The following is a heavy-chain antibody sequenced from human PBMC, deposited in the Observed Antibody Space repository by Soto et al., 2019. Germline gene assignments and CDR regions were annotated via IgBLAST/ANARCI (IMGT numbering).Heavy chain of an antibody. D-gene: IGHD2-15*01. CDR2: IYYSGST. J-gene: IGHJ4*02. Sequence: SETLSLTCTVSGGSISSYYWSWIRQPPGKGLEWIGYIYYSGSTNYNPSLKSRVTISVDTSKNQFSLKLSSVTAADTAVYYCGRVGSWGYCSGGSCPFDYWGQGTLVTVSS. V-gene: IGHV4-59*01. CDR1: GGSISSYY. CDR3: GRVGSWGYCSGGSCPFDY.